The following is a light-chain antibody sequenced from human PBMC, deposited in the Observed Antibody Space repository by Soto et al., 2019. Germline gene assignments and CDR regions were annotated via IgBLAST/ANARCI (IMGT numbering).Light chain of an antibody. J-gene: IGKJ1*01. V-gene: IGKV3-15*01. CDR1: QSVGSN. CDR3: QQYQNWPWT. CDR2: GAS. Sequence: IDLTQSPVTLSLSPGERATLSCRASQSVGSNLAWYQQKPGQAPRLLIFGASTRATGLPARFTGGGSGTEFTLTICSLQSEDLAVYYCQQYQNWPWTFGQGTKVEIK.